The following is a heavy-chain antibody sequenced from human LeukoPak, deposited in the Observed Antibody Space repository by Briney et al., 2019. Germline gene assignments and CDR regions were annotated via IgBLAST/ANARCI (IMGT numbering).Heavy chain of an antibody. J-gene: IGHJ4*02. Sequence: ASVKVSCKASGYTFTGYYMHWVRQAPGQGLDWMGRINPNSGGTNYAQKFQGRVTMTRDTSISTAYMELSRLRSDDTAVYYCARVGSASSGYHSFDYWGQGTLVTVSS. CDR1: GYTFTGYY. CDR2: INPNSGGT. V-gene: IGHV1-2*06. CDR3: ARVGSASSGYHSFDY. D-gene: IGHD3-22*01.